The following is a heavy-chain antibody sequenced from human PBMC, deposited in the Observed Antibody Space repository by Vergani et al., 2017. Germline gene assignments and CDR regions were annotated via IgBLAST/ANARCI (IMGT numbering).Heavy chain of an antibody. J-gene: IGHJ3*02. Sequence: QVQLQESGPGLVKPSQTLSLTCTISGGSISSGSYYWSWIRQPAGKGLEWIGRIYTSGSTNYNPSLKSRVTISVDTSKNQFSLKLSSVTAADTAVYYCAREMRDSSGYSVDAFDIWGQGTMVTVSS. CDR3: AREMRDSSGYSVDAFDI. CDR2: IYTSGST. V-gene: IGHV4-61*02. D-gene: IGHD3-22*01. CDR1: GGSISSGSYY.